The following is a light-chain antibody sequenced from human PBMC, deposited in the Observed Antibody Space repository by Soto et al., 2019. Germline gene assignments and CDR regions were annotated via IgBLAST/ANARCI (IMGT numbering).Light chain of an antibody. CDR2: GAS. Sequence: EIVLTHSPGTLSLSPGERATLSCRTSQSVSSGYLAWYQQKPGQAPRLLMYGASSRATAIPDRFSGSGSGTDFTLTISRLEPDDFAVYYCQQYGSSPLTFSGGTKVEIK. CDR1: QSVSSGY. V-gene: IGKV3-20*01. J-gene: IGKJ4*01. CDR3: QQYGSSPLT.